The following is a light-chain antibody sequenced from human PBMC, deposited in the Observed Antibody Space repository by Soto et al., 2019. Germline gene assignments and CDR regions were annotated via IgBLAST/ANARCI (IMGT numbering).Light chain of an antibody. J-gene: IGLJ3*02. Sequence: SYELTQPPSVSVAPGQTASVTCGGNILGSKIVHWYQQRPGQAPVLVVSDDSNRPSGIPERFSGSHSGNTATLTISRVEAGDEADYYCQVWNSSSDPWVFGGGTKLTVL. CDR2: DDS. V-gene: IGLV3-21*02. CDR3: QVWNSSSDPWV. CDR1: ILGSKI.